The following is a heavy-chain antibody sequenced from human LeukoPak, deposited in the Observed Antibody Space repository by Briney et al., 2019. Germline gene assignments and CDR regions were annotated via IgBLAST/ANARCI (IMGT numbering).Heavy chain of an antibody. CDR2: ISTYNGNA. Sequence: ASVKVSCKASGYTFTSYGISWVRQAPGQGLEWMGWISTYNGNANYAQKLQGRVTMTTDTSTSTAYMELRSLRSDDTAVYYRARDGTLVRGELYGMDVWGQGTTVTVSS. V-gene: IGHV1-18*01. D-gene: IGHD2-21*01. CDR3: ARDGTLVRGELYGMDV. CDR1: GYTFTSYG. J-gene: IGHJ6*02.